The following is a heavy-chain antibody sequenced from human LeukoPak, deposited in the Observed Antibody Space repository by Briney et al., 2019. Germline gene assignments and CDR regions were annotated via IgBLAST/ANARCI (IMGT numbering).Heavy chain of an antibody. J-gene: IGHJ4*02. CDR2: ISSSSSYI. Sequence: GRSLRLSCAASGFTFSSYSMNWVRQAPGKGLEWVSSISSSSSYIYYADSVKGRFTISRDNAKNSLYLQMNSLRAEDTAVYYCARDQTLGTIIAAADHWGQGTLVTVSS. CDR1: GFTFSSYS. CDR3: ARDQTLGTIIAAADH. V-gene: IGHV3-21*01. D-gene: IGHD6-13*01.